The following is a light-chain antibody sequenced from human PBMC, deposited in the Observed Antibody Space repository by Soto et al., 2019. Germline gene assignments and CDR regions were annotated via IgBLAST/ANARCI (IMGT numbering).Light chain of an antibody. CDR1: QSVSSSY. Sequence: IVLTQSPGTLSLSPGERATLSCRASQSVSSSYLAWYQQKPGRAPRLLIYGASSRATGIPDRFSGSGSGTDFTLTISRLEPEDFAVYYCQQYGSSLLFTFGPGTKVDIK. CDR3: QQYGSSLLFT. CDR2: GAS. J-gene: IGKJ3*01. V-gene: IGKV3-20*01.